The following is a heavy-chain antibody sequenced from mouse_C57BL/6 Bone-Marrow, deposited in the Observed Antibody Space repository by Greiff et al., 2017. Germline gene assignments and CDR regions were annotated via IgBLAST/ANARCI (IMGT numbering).Heavy chain of an antibody. J-gene: IGHJ3*01. D-gene: IGHD3-2*02. CDR1: GFTFSSYA. CDR2: ISDGGSYT. V-gene: IGHV5-4*01. Sequence: EVKLVESGGGLVKPGGSLKLSCAASGFTFSSYAMSWVRQTPEKRLEWVATISDGGSYTYYPDNVKGRFTLTRDNAKNNLYLQMSHLKSEDKAMYYCARDEGDSSGYAYWGQGTLVTVSA. CDR3: ARDEGDSSGYAY.